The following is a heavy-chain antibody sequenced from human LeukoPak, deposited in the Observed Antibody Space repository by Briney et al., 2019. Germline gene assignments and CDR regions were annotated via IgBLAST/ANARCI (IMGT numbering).Heavy chain of an antibody. D-gene: IGHD6-13*01. V-gene: IGHV3-9*01. CDR1: GLTFDDYA. J-gene: IGHJ4*02. CDR2: ISWNSGNI. CDR3: AKGFIAAGTAVLFDY. Sequence: GGSLRLSCATSGLTFDDYAMHWVRQAPGKGLEWVSGISWNSGNIGYADSVKGRFTISRDNAKKSLYLQMNSLRVEDTAFYYCAKGFIAAGTAVLFDYWGQGTLVTVSS.